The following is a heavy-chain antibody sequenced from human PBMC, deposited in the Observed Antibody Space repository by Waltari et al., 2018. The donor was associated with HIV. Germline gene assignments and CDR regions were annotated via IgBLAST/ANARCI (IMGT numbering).Heavy chain of an antibody. Sequence: EVQLLESGGGLVQPGGSLRLACAASGFTFSSHAISWVRQAPGKGLEWVSAIGDTGGSAYYADSVKGRCTISRDNSKKTLHLQMDSLRAEDTAVYYCAKDRVVRGVMGRFDYWGQGTLVTVSS. CDR1: GFTFSSHA. CDR2: IGDTGGSA. D-gene: IGHD3-10*01. V-gene: IGHV3-23*01. CDR3: AKDRVVRGVMGRFDY. J-gene: IGHJ4*02.